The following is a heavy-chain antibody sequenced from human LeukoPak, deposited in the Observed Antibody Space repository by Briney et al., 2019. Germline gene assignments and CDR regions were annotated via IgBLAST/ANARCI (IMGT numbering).Heavy chain of an antibody. Sequence: GGSLRLSCAASGFTFSSYAMSWVRQAPGKGLEWVSAISGSGGSTYYADSVKGRFTISRDNSKNTLYLQMNSLRAEDTAVYYCATEKRDIVVVVAGFDYWGQGTLVTVS. CDR1: GFTFSSYA. D-gene: IGHD2-15*01. CDR2: ISGSGGST. J-gene: IGHJ4*02. V-gene: IGHV3-23*01. CDR3: ATEKRDIVVVVAGFDY.